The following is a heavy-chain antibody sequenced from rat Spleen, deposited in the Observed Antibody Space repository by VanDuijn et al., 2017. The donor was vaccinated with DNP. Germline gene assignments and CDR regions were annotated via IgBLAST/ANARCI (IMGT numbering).Heavy chain of an antibody. V-gene: IGHV2-41*01. CDR1: GFSLTSYY. J-gene: IGHJ4*01. CDR3: TRDNYGSYAMDA. Sequence: QVQLKESGPGLVQPSQTLSLTCTVAGFSLTSYYVHWVRQPPGKDLEWMGVIWNTGATQFNSAPKSRLSISQDTSKSQVFLKMNSLQTDDTGTYYCTRDNYGSYAMDAWGQGTSVTVSS. CDR2: IWNTGAT. D-gene: IGHD1-3*01.